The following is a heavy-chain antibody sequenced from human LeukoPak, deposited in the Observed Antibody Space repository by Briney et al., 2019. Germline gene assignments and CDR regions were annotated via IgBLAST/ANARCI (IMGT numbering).Heavy chain of an antibody. CDR1: GFTFSSYA. CDR2: ISGSGTST. J-gene: IGHJ4*02. D-gene: IGHD5-18*01. V-gene: IGHV3-23*01. Sequence: GGSLRLSCAASGFTFSSYAMGWVRQAPGKGLEWVSTISGSGTSTYYADSVKGRFTISRDNSENTLYLQMNSLRAEDTAVYYCTTEGDTAMDMTYYFDYWGQGTLVTVSS. CDR3: TTEGDTAMDMTYYFDY.